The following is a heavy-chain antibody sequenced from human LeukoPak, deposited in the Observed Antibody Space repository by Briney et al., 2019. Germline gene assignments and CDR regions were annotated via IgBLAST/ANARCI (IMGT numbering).Heavy chain of an antibody. CDR1: GFTFSSYA. V-gene: IGHV3-30*03. CDR3: ARDLHYNWFDP. J-gene: IGHJ5*02. Sequence: GRSLRLSCAASGFTFSSYAMHWVRQAPGKGLEWVAVISDDGSNKYYADSVKGRFTISRDYSRNTLYLQMNSLRAEDTAVYYCARDLHYNWFDPWGQGTLVTVSS. CDR2: ISDDGSNK.